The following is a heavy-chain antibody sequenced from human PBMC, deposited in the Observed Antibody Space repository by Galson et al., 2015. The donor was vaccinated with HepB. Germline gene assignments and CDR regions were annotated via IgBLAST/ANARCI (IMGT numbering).Heavy chain of an antibody. J-gene: IGHJ3*02. Sequence: SVKVSCKASGYTFTSYAMHWVRQAPGQRLEWMGWMNAGNGNTKYSQKFQGRVTITRDTSASTAYMDLSSLRSGDTAIYYCARARIQLWSDDAFDIWGQGTMVTVSS. D-gene: IGHD5-18*01. V-gene: IGHV1-3*01. CDR3: ARARIQLWSDDAFDI. CDR1: GYTFTSYA. CDR2: MNAGNGNT.